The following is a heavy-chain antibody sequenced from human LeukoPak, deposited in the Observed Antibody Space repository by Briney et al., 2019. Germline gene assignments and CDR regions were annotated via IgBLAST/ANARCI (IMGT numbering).Heavy chain of an antibody. V-gene: IGHV4-39*01. J-gene: IGHJ2*01. Sequence: SETLSLTCTGSGGSISSSSYYWGWIRQPPGKGLESIGSIYYSGSTYYNPSLKSRVTISVDTSKNQFSLKLSSVTAADTAVYYCARHDPDILTGLGYFDLWGRGTLVTVSS. CDR3: ARHDPDILTGLGYFDL. CDR2: IYYSGST. D-gene: IGHD3-9*01. CDR1: GGSISSSSYY.